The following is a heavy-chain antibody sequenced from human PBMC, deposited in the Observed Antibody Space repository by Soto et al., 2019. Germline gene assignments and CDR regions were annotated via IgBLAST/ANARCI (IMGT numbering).Heavy chain of an antibody. CDR1: GFTFSSYA. D-gene: IGHD5-12*01. Sequence: PGGSLRLSCAASGFTFSSYAMHWVRQAPGKGLEWVAVIWYDGSNKYYADSVKGRFTISRDNSKNTLYLQMNSLRAEDTVVYYWASLYSGYDLDVFDSWGQGTMVTVSS. CDR3: ASLYSGYDLDVFDS. J-gene: IGHJ3*02. V-gene: IGHV3-33*08. CDR2: IWYDGSNK.